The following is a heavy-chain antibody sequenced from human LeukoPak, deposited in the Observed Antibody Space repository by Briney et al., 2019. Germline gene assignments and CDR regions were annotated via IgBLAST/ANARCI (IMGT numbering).Heavy chain of an antibody. CDR2: ISGSGGST. J-gene: IGHJ4*02. CDR1: GFTFSSYA. V-gene: IGHV3-23*01. Sequence: GGSLRLSCAASGFTFSSYAMSWVRQAPGKGLEWVSAISGSGGSTYYADSVKGRFTISRDNSKNTLYLQMNSLRAEDTAVYYCARSYCSSTSCYVTFDYWGQGTLVTVSS. CDR3: ARSYCSSTSCYVTFDY. D-gene: IGHD2-2*01.